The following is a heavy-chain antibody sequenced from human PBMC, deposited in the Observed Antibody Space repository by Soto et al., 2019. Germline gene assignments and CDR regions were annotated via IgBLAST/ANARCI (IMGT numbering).Heavy chain of an antibody. CDR3: ARSRYCTSASCYTTQPFDY. J-gene: IGHJ4*02. Sequence: SVKVSCKASGGTFSSDTINWVRQAPGQGLEWMGRIIPILDVTNYAQKFQGRVTITADKATSIAYLELSSLKSEDTAVYYCARSRYCTSASCYTTQPFDYWGQGTLVTVSS. V-gene: IGHV1-69*02. CDR2: IIPILDVT. CDR1: GGTFSSDT. D-gene: IGHD2-2*02.